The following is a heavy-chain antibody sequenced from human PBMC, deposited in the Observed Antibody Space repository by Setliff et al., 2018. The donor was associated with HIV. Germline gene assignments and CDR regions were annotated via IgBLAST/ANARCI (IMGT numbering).Heavy chain of an antibody. J-gene: IGHJ4*02. CDR2: ISAYTANT. D-gene: IGHD1-26*01. Sequence: ASVKVSCKASGYTFPNYGITWVRQAPGQGLEWMGWISAYTANTNYAQNLQGRVTLTTDTSTSTAYMELRSLRSDDTAVYYCARVRVGAIPLDYWGQGTMVTVSS. V-gene: IGHV1-18*01. CDR1: GYTFPNYG. CDR3: ARVRVGAIPLDY.